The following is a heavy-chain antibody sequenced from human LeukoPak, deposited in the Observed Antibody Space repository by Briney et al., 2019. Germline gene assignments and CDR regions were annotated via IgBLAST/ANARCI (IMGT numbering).Heavy chain of an antibody. CDR2: ISAYNGNI. V-gene: IGHV1-18*01. CDR3: ARDPYGYYDFWSGAGWYYFDY. D-gene: IGHD3-3*01. CDR1: GYTFTSYG. Sequence: ASVKVSCKASGYTFTSYGISWVRQAPGQGLEWMGWISAYNGNINYAQKLQGRVTMTTDTSTSTAYMELRSLRSDATAVYYCARDPYGYYDFWSGAGWYYFDYWGQGTLVTVSS. J-gene: IGHJ4*02.